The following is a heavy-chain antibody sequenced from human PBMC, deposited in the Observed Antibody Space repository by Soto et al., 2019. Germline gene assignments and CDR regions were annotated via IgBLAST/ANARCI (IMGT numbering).Heavy chain of an antibody. CDR2: INPNSGGT. Sequence: QVQLVQSGAEVKKPGASVKVSCKASGYTFSDYQMHWVRQAPGQGLEWMGGINPNSGGTNYAQKFQGWVTMTRDTSTSTAYMELGRLRSDDTAVYYCARGGGRQQLVFDYWGQGTLVTVSS. J-gene: IGHJ4*02. V-gene: IGHV1-2*04. CDR3: ARGGGRQQLVFDY. D-gene: IGHD6-13*01. CDR1: GYTFSDYQ.